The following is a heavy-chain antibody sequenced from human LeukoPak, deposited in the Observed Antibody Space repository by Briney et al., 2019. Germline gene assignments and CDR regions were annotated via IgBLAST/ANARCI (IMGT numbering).Heavy chain of an antibody. Sequence: PSETLSLTCTVSGGSISSGGYYWSWIRQPPGKGLEWIGSFYHSGSTYYNPSLKSRVTISVDTSKNQFSLKLSSVTAADTAVYYCARAGEQQLVINWFDPWGQGTLVTVSS. V-gene: IGHV4-39*07. CDR2: FYHSGST. CDR3: ARAGEQQLVINWFDP. CDR1: GGSISSGGYY. D-gene: IGHD6-13*01. J-gene: IGHJ5*02.